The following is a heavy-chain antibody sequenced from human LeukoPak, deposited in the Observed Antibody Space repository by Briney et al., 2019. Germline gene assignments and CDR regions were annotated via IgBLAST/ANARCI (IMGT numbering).Heavy chain of an antibody. D-gene: IGHD3-22*01. CDR1: GFTFSSYV. V-gene: IGHV3-33*01. CDR2: IGYDGSNK. Sequence: PGGSLRLSCAASGFTFSSYVMHWVRQAPGEGLEWVAVIGYDGSNKFYADFVKGRFTISRDNPKSTVFLQMNSLRAEDTAVYYCARDRSQYYYGSSGYGDFDYWGQGTLVTVSS. CDR3: ARDRSQYYYGSSGYGDFDY. J-gene: IGHJ4*02.